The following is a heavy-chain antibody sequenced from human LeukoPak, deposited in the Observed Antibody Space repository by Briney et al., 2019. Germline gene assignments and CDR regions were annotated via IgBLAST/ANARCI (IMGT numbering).Heavy chain of an antibody. CDR3: ARAGYGGYISYYSIDV. CDR2: IKHDGSEK. V-gene: IGHV3-7*01. CDR1: GFTFSSYW. Sequence: GGSLGLSCVASGFTFSSYWMTWVRQAPGKGLEWVANIKHDGSEKCYVDSVKGRFTISRDNARNSLYLQMNSLRAEDTAVYYCARAGYGGYISYYSIDVWGQGTTVTVSS. J-gene: IGHJ6*02. D-gene: IGHD4-17*01.